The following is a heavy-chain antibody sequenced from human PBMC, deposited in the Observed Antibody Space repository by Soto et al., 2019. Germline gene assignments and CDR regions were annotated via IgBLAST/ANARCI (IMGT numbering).Heavy chain of an antibody. CDR2: ISSSSSYI. CDR3: ARDTGGANANYYYGMDV. Sequence: GFLRLSCAASGFTFSSYSMNWVRQAPGKGLEWVSSISSSSSYIYYADSVKGRFTISRDNAKNSLYLQMNSLRAEDTAVYYCARDTGGANANYYYGMDVWGQGTTVTVSS. V-gene: IGHV3-21*01. CDR1: GFTFSSYS. D-gene: IGHD1-26*01. J-gene: IGHJ6*02.